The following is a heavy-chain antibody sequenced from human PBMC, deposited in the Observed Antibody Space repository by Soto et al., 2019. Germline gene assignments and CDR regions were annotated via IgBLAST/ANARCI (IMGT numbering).Heavy chain of an antibody. V-gene: IGHV1-18*01. Sequence: QIQLVQSGGDVKTPGASVKVSCTTSRYTFTSHGIALVRQAPGQGLEWMGWISTFNGKTDYAQKFQGRVTMTADTITSTVHMELRSLRSDDTAVYYCARLLTEGATFREDAFDLWGPGTKVTVSS. J-gene: IGHJ3*01. CDR3: ARLLTEGATFREDAFDL. CDR1: RYTFTSHG. CDR2: ISTFNGKT. D-gene: IGHD3-9*01.